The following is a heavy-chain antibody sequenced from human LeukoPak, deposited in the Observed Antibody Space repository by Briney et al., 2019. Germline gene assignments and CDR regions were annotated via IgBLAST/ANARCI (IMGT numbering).Heavy chain of an antibody. Sequence: SETLSLTCTVSGGSINNTLFYWGWIRQPPGKGLEWIGEINHSGSTNYNPSLKSRVTISVDTSKNQFSLKLSSVTAADTAVYYCARTGLGFTIDYWGQGTLVTVSS. CDR1: GGSINNTLFY. CDR2: INHSGST. V-gene: IGHV4-39*07. CDR3: ARTGLGFTIDY. D-gene: IGHD7-27*01. J-gene: IGHJ4*02.